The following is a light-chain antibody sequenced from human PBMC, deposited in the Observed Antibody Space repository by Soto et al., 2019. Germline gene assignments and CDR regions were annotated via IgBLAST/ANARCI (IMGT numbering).Light chain of an antibody. CDR1: HDISTY. J-gene: IGKJ1*01. CDR2: EAS. CDR3: QQLNTLPFT. Sequence: IHLTQAPSRLSASLGDIVTITCRASHDISTYLAWYQQKPGKSPKLMIYEASTLQSGVPSRFSGSGSGTEFTLTISGLLPEDFATYHCQQLNTLPFTFGQGTKVDNK. V-gene: IGKV1-9*01.